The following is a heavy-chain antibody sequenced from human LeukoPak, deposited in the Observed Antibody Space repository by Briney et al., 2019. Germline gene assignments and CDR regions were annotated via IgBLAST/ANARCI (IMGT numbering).Heavy chain of an antibody. J-gene: IGHJ4*02. CDR3: ARDPKDDTSGYYYFDY. CDR2: INPRGGST. D-gene: IGHD3-22*01. V-gene: IGHV1-46*01. Sequence: ASVKVSCKASGYTFTKYYIHWVRQAHGQGLEWMGIINPRGGSTIYSQKFQGRVAMTRDMSTSTVYMELSSLRSEDTALYYCARDPKDDTSGYYYFDYWGQGTLVTVSS. CDR1: GYTFTKYY.